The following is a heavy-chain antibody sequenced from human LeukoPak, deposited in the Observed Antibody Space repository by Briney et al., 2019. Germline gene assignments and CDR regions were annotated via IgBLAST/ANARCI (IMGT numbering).Heavy chain of an antibody. Sequence: SETLSHARTVFGDSISGYYCSWIRQPAGKELEWIGRLYVRGSSDDNPTLRSRVTISVETSNKHFSLSLSSVTAADTAVYYCARVPTAGYFDLWGRG. CDR2: LYVRGSS. CDR1: GDSISGYY. D-gene: IGHD2-21*02. V-gene: IGHV4-4*07. CDR3: ARVPTAGYFDL. J-gene: IGHJ2*01.